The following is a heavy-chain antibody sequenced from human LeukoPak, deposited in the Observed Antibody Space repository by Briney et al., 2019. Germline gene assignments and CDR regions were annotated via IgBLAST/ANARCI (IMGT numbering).Heavy chain of an antibody. D-gene: IGHD6-13*01. Sequence: SETLSLTCTVSGGSISSYYWSWIREPPGKGLEWIGYIYYGGSTDYNPSLKSRVTISKDTSKNQFSLHLSSVTAADTAVYYCARSAFLVTAPGLYYFDYWGQGTLVAVSS. CDR3: ARSAFLVTAPGLYYFDY. CDR2: IYYGGST. CDR1: GGSISSYY. J-gene: IGHJ4*02. V-gene: IGHV4-59*12.